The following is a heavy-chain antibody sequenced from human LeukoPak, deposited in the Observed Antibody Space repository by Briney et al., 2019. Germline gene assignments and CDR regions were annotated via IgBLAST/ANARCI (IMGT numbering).Heavy chain of an antibody. CDR1: GGSISNYY. V-gene: IGHV4-59*12. D-gene: IGHD2-2*01. CDR2: IYYSGTT. J-gene: IGHJ6*03. Sequence: SETLSLTCTVSGGSISNYYWNWIRQPPGKGLELIGYIYYSGTTNYNPSLKSRVSMSVDTSKNQFSLKLSSVTAADTAVYYCARRRKDCSSTSWRNYYYYYMDVWGKGTKVNISS. CDR3: ARRRKDCSSTSWRNYYYYYMDV.